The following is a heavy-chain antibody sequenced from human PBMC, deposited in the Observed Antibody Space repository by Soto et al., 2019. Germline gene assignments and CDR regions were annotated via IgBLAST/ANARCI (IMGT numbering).Heavy chain of an antibody. D-gene: IGHD3-10*01. CDR2: ISSSSSYT. Sequence: GGSLRLSCAASGFTFSDYYMSWIRQAPGKGLEWVSYISSSSSYTNYADSVKGRFTISRDNSKNTLYLQMNSLRAEDTAVYYCARDLLWFGELGYFDYWGQGTLVTVSS. CDR1: GFTFSDYY. CDR3: ARDLLWFGELGYFDY. V-gene: IGHV3-11*06. J-gene: IGHJ4*02.